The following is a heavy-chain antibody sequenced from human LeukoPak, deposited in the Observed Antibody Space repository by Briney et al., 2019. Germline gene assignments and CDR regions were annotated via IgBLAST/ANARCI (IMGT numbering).Heavy chain of an antibody. CDR1: GGSISSGSYY. V-gene: IGHV4-61*02. Sequence: SETLSLTCTVSGGSISSGSYYWSWIRQPAGKGLEWIGRIYTSGSTYYNPSLKSRVTISVDSSKNQFSLRLSSVTAADTAVYYCAGESLTWLQSRTSWFDPWGQGTLVTVSS. J-gene: IGHJ5*02. CDR3: AGESLTWLQSRTSWFDP. CDR2: IYTSGST. D-gene: IGHD5-24*01.